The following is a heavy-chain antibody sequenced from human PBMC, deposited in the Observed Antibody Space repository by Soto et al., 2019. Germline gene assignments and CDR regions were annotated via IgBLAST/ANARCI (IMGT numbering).Heavy chain of an antibody. V-gene: IGHV4-30-2*01. CDR3: ARWGKSAHRFAP. D-gene: IGHD3-16*01. Sequence: LSQNLCLTCAVSGGFMRRGGYFGCWIRQQPGKGLEWIGYIYHSGSTYYNPSLKSRVTISVDRSKNQVSLKLSSVTAAYTAVYYCARWGKSAHRFAPWGQRSLVTVSS. CDR2: IYHSGST. J-gene: IGHJ5*02. CDR1: GGFMRRGGYF.